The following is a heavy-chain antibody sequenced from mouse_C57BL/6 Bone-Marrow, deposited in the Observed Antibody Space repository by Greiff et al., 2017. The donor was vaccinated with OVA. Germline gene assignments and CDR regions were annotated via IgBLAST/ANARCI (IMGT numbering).Heavy chain of an antibody. CDR1: GYTFTSYW. CDR2: IYPGRGST. J-gene: IGHJ3*01. D-gene: IGHD2-10*01. Sequence: QVQLQQPGAELVKPGASVKMSCKASGYTFTSYWITWVKQRPGQGLEWIGDIYPGRGSTNYNEKFKSKATLTVDTSSSTAYMQLSSLTSEDSAVYYCARSGQISPTAYWGQGTLVTVSA. V-gene: IGHV1-55*01. CDR3: ARSGQISPTAY.